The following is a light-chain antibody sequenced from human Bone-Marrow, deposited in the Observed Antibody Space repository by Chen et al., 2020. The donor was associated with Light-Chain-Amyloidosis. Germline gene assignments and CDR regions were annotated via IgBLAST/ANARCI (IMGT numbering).Light chain of an antibody. V-gene: IGLV3-25*03. J-gene: IGLJ2*01. Sequence: SYELTQPPSVSVSPGQTARITCSGDDLPTKYAYWYQQKPGQAPVLVIHRDTERPSGISMRFSGSSSGTTATLTISGVQAEDEADYHCQSADSSGTYEVIVGGGTKLTVL. CDR2: RDT. CDR3: QSADSSGTYEVI. CDR1: DLPTKY.